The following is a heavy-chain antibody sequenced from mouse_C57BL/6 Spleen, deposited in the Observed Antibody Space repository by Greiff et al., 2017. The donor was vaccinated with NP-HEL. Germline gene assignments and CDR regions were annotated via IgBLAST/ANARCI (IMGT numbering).Heavy chain of an antibody. CDR2: IDPNSGGT. Sequence: QVQLQQPGAELVKPGASVKLSCKASGYTFTSYWMHWVKQRPGRGLEWIGRIDPNSGGTKYNEKFKSKATLTVDKPSSTAYMQLSSLTSEDSAVYYCARLAPFITTVVPYFDVWGTGTTVTVSS. CDR1: GYTFTSYW. J-gene: IGHJ1*03. V-gene: IGHV1-72*01. CDR3: ARLAPFITTVVPYFDV. D-gene: IGHD1-1*01.